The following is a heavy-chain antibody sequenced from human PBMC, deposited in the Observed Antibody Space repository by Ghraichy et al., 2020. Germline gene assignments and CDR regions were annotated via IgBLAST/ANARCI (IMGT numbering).Heavy chain of an antibody. CDR2: IYSGGST. D-gene: IGHD2-15*01. CDR1: GFTVSSNY. V-gene: IGHV3-66*01. J-gene: IGHJ6*02. CDR3: ARDRYCSGGSCYGMDV. Sequence: GGSLRLSCAASGFTVSSNYMSWVRQAPGKGLEWVSVIYSGGSTYYADSVKGRFTISRDNSKNTLYLQMNSLRAEDTAVYYCARDRYCSGGSCYGMDVWGQGTTVTVSS.